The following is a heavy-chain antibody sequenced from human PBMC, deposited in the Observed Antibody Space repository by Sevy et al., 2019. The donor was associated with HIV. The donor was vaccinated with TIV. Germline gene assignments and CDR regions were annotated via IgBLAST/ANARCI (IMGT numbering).Heavy chain of an antibody. J-gene: IGHJ3*02. D-gene: IGHD3-3*02. CDR2: ISGNGENR. CDR3: ARDGRGISAFYI. V-gene: IGHV3-23*01. CDR1: EFTFSSHA. Sequence: GWSLRLSCAASEFTFSSHAVSWVRQAPGKGLEWVSAISGNGENRHYADSVRGRFTISRDNFKNTLYLQMNSLRAEDTALYYCARDGRGISAFYIWGQGTMVTVSS.